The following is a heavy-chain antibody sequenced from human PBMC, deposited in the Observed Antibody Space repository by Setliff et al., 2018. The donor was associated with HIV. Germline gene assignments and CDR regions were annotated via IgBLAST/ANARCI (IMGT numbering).Heavy chain of an antibody. V-gene: IGHV4-39*07. CDR3: ARTYFLARRGGYFDY. CDR1: GGYISGSSHY. D-gene: IGHD6-6*01. CDR2: IYYSGNT. J-gene: IGHJ4*02. Sequence: PSETLSLTCTVSGGYISGSSHYWGWIRQPPGKGLEWIGSIYYSGNTYYNPSLKSRVTISEDTSRNQFSLKLSSVTAADTAVYYCARTYFLARRGGYFDYWGQGTLVTVSS.